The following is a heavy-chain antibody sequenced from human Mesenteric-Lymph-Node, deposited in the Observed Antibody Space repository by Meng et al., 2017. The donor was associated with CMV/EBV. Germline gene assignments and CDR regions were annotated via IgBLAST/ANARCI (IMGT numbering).Heavy chain of an antibody. CDR3: ARHYYSGWFDADY. CDR2: VHHPVTT. D-gene: IGHD5-12*01. CDR1: AGAPTPNNHH. J-gene: IGHJ4*02. V-gene: IGHV4-39*01. Sequence: SAGAPTPNNHHWCCLRPPPGKVLWFTESVHHPVTTFYPPSLSGRVTISIATSRKQFSLKINSATAADAALYYCARHYYSGWFDADYWGQGVLVTVSS.